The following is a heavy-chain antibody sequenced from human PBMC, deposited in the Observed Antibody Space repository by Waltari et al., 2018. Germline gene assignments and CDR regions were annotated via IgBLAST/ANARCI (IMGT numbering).Heavy chain of an antibody. D-gene: IGHD3-3*01. J-gene: IGHJ5*02. V-gene: IGHV4-59*08. CDR2: IYSSGST. CDR1: GGSISSYY. CDR3: ARRNDGSSGYANWFDP. Sequence: QVQLQESGPGLVKPSETLSLTCTVSGGSISSYYWRWIRQPPGKGLEWIGYIYSSGSTNYTPSLKSRVTISVDTSKNQFSLKLSSVTAADTAVYYCARRNDGSSGYANWFDPWGQGTLVTVSS.